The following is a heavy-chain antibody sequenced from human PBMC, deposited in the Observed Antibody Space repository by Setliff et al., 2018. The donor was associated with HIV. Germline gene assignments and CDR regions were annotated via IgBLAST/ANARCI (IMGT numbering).Heavy chain of an antibody. V-gene: IGHV1-3*01. D-gene: IGHD3-16*02. J-gene: IGHJ4*02. CDR3: ARGPFRAHPLGGYPDY. CDR1: GYTFIRYA. CDR2: INAGNGVT. Sequence: AAVTVSCLASGYTFIRYAIHWVRQAPGQRRAWMGWINAGNGVTKFSQKFQDRVTITRDTSANTAYLELTSLRSEETAVYFCARGPFRAHPLGGYPDYWGQGTLVTVSS.